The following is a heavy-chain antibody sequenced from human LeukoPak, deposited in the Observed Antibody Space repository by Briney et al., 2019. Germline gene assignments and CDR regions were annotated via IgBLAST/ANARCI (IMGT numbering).Heavy chain of an antibody. CDR3: ARGGGGSWVFDY. Sequence: PGGSLRLSCAASGFTFSSYAMHWVRQAPGKGLEYVSAISSNGGSTYYANSVKGSFTISRDNSKNTLYLQMGSLRAEDMAVYYCARGGGGSWVFDYWGQGTLVTVSS. D-gene: IGHD2-15*01. J-gene: IGHJ4*02. CDR1: GFTFSSYA. CDR2: ISSNGGST. V-gene: IGHV3-64*01.